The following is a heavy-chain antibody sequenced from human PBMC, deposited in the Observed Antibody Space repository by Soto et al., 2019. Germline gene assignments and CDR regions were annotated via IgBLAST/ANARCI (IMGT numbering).Heavy chain of an antibody. CDR1: GYSFTSYW. CDR3: ARSNIVVGPAADRYYYYGMDV. V-gene: IGHV5-10-1*01. Sequence: PGESLKISCKGSGYSFTSYWISWVRQMPGKGLEWMGRIDPSDSYTNYSPSFQGHVTISADKSISTAYLQWSSLKASDTAMYYCARSNIVVGPAADRYYYYGMDVCGQGTTVTVSS. D-gene: IGHD2-2*01. CDR2: IDPSDSYT. J-gene: IGHJ6*02.